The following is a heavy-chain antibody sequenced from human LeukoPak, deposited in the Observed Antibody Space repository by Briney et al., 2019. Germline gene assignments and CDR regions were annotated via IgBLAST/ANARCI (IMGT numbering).Heavy chain of an antibody. CDR3: TTMPLVVPAAILFDY. J-gene: IGHJ4*02. Sequence: GGSLRLSCAASGFTFSNAWMSWVRQAPGKGLEWVGRIKSKTDGGTTDYAAPVKGRFTISRDDSKNTLYLQMNSLKTEDTAVYYCTTMPLVVPAAILFDYWGQGTLVTVSS. CDR2: IKSKTDGGTT. D-gene: IGHD2-2*01. CDR1: GFTFSNAW. V-gene: IGHV3-15*01.